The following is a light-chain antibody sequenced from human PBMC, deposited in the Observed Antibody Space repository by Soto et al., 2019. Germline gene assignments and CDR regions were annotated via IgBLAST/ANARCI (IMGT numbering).Light chain of an antibody. CDR1: QSVSSN. CDR2: GAS. Sequence: EIVMTQSPATLSVSPGERATLSCRASQSVSSNLAWYQQKPGQAPRLLIYGASNRATGIPDRFSGSGSGTDFTLTISRLEPEDFAVYYCQQYGGSGTFGQGTKVDI. J-gene: IGKJ1*01. CDR3: QQYGGSGT. V-gene: IGKV3-20*01.